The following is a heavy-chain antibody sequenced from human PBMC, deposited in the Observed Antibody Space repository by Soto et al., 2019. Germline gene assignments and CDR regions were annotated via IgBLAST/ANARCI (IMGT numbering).Heavy chain of an antibody. CDR2: IFGSGRTT. J-gene: IGHJ1*01. D-gene: IGHD4-17*01. CDR1: GFDFSSDV. CDR3: AKDRGTTTVTFDAFQH. Sequence: EVQLLESGGKVEQPGGSLRLSCAASGFDFSSDVMNWVRQAPGKGLEWVASIFGSGRTTYYADSVKGRFTISRDNSKTTLYLQMNSLRAGDTAIYYCAKDRGTTTVTFDAFQHWGQGTLVAVSS. V-gene: IGHV3-23*01.